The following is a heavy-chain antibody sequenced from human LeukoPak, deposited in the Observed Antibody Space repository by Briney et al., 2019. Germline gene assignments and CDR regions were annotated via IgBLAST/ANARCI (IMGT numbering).Heavy chain of an antibody. J-gene: IGHJ3*01. CDR3: VVVVEPPDSDGFDV. CDR1: GFTFGNSW. Sequence: GGSLRLSCAASGFTFGNSWAHWVRQAPGKGLVWVSLINADGSTTTYADSVKGRFTISRDNARNTVSLQMNSLTIEDTAVYYCVVVVEPPDSDGFDVWGQGTMITVSS. D-gene: IGHD1-14*01. CDR2: INADGSTT. V-gene: IGHV3-74*01.